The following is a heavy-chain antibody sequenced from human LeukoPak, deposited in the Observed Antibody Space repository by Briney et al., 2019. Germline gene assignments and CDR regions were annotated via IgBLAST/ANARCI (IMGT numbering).Heavy chain of an antibody. CDR2: FDPEEAKM. Sequence: ASATVSCKLSGNSLRELSIQWVRQAPGKGHESMGGFDPEEAKMVYAQNFQGRVTMTEDTSTQTAYMELSGLTSDDTAVYYCTTRSGDFWSGFVNWGQGSLVTVSS. J-gene: IGHJ4*02. D-gene: IGHD3-3*01. CDR3: TTRSGDFWSGFVN. V-gene: IGHV1-24*01. CDR1: GNSLRELS.